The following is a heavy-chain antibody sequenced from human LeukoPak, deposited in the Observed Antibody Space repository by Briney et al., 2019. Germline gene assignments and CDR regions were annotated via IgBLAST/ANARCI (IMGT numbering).Heavy chain of an antibody. CDR2: INPNSGGT. CDR3: ARDNGGTAMAYYYYYYMDV. Sequence: ASVTVSCKASGYTFTSYDINWVRQATGQGLEWMGWINPNSGGTNYAQKFQGRVTMTRNTSISTAYMELSSLRSEDTAVYYCARDNGGTAMAYYYYYYMDVWGKGTTVIISS. D-gene: IGHD5-18*01. V-gene: IGHV1-8*02. J-gene: IGHJ6*03. CDR1: GYTFTSYD.